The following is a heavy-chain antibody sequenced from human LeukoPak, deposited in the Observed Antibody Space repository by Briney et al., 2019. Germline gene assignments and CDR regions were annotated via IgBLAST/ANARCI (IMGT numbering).Heavy chain of an antibody. CDR2: IKQDGSEK. D-gene: IGHD3-10*01. Sequence: GGTLRLSCAASGFTFSTYGMNWVRQAPGKGLEWVASIKQDGSEKYYVDSVKGRFTISRDSAENTVYLQMKSLKGEDTAFYYCARPLLYYYGSETYFWFDLWGQGTLVTVSS. J-gene: IGHJ5*02. V-gene: IGHV3-7*01. CDR3: ARPLLYYYGSETYFWFDL. CDR1: GFTFSTYG.